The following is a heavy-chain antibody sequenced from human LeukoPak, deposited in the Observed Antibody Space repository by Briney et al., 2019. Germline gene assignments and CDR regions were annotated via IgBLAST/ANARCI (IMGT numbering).Heavy chain of an antibody. Sequence: SETLSLTWTVSGGSINNYYWNWIRQPPGKGLEWVGHISYTDGTKYNPSLQSRVTISMDTSKNQFSLNLKSVTAADTAVYYCARRVIMSAAGVPDTWLDPWGQGILVTVSS. D-gene: IGHD2-8*01. CDR1: GGSINNYY. V-gene: IGHV4-59*08. J-gene: IGHJ5*02. CDR2: ISYTDGT. CDR3: ARRVIMSAAGVPDTWLDP.